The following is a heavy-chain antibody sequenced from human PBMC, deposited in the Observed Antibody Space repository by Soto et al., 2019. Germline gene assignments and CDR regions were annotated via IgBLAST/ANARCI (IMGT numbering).Heavy chain of an antibody. Sequence: QVQLVQFGAEVRQPASSVKVSCKTSGGTFSSYAISWVRQAPGQGLEWMGGIAPIVDTSTYAQKFQGRVTITADESTSTAYMELSSLRSDDTAIYYCVRVVAIPGYPDNWGQGTLVTVSS. CDR3: VRVVAIPGYPDN. CDR1: GGTFSSYA. D-gene: IGHD5-12*01. CDR2: IAPIVDTS. J-gene: IGHJ4*02. V-gene: IGHV1-69*12.